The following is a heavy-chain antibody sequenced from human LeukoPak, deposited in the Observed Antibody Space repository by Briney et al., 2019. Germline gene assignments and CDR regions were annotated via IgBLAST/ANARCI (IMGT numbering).Heavy chain of an antibody. D-gene: IGHD3-10*01. CDR1: GFTFSDYD. Sequence: GGSLRLSCAASGFTFSDYDMHWVRQAPGKGLEWVAFIRYDGSNQYYADSVKGRFTISRDNSKNTLYLQMISLRAEDTAVYYCAKDLSESYYYYMDVWGKGTTVTVSS. CDR3: AKDLSESYYYYMDV. CDR2: IRYDGSNQ. V-gene: IGHV3-30*02. J-gene: IGHJ6*03.